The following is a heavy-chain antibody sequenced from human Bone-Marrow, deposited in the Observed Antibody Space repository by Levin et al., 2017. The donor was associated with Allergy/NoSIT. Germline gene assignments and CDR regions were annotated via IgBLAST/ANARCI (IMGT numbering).Heavy chain of an antibody. V-gene: IGHV3-66*01. Sequence: GGSLRLSCAASGFTVSSNYMSWVRQAPGKGLEWVSVIYSGGSTYYADSVKGRFTISRDNSKNTLYLQMNSLRAEDTAVYYCARDQGTNGGNAYYYYYGMDVWGQGTTVTVSS. CDR2: IYSGGST. J-gene: IGHJ6*02. CDR3: ARDQGTNGGNAYYYYYGMDV. D-gene: IGHD4-23*01. CDR1: GFTVSSNY.